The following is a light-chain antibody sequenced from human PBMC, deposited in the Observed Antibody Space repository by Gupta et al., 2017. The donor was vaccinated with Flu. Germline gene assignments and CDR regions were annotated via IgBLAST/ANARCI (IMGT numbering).Light chain of an antibody. V-gene: IGLV6-57*01. J-gene: IGLJ3*02. CDR2: ENN. Sequence: GSIAISYGEWYQQRPGRSPTTVIDENNESPSGVPDRFSGSLDISSNSTSLTITALKTEDEADYYCQSFDATNQGVFGGGTKLTVL. CDR1: GSIAISY. CDR3: QSFDATNQGV.